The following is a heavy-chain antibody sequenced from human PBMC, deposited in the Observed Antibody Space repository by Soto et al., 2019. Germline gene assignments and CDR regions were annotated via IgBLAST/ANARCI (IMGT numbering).Heavy chain of an antibody. Sequence: QGQLQQWGAGLLKPSETLSLTCAVYGGSFSGYYWSWIRQPPGKGLEWIGEINHSGSTNYNPSLKSRVTISVDTSKNQFSLKLSSVTAADTAVYYCARARRAAGLDYWGQGTLVTVSS. D-gene: IGHD6-13*01. V-gene: IGHV4-34*01. CDR2: INHSGST. J-gene: IGHJ4*02. CDR3: ARARRAAGLDY. CDR1: GGSFSGYY.